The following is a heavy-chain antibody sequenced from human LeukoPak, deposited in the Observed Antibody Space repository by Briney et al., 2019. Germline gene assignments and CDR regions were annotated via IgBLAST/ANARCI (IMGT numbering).Heavy chain of an antibody. CDR2: INHSGST. Sequence: PSETLSLTRAVYGGSFSGYYWSWIRQPPGKGLEWIGEINHSGSTNYNPSLKSRVTISVDTSKNQFSLKLSSVTAADTAVYYCARTSPYHRRYCSSTSCPQPFDYWGQGTLVTVSS. V-gene: IGHV4-34*01. CDR1: GGSFSGYY. CDR3: ARTSPYHRRYCSSTSCPQPFDY. J-gene: IGHJ4*02. D-gene: IGHD2-2*01.